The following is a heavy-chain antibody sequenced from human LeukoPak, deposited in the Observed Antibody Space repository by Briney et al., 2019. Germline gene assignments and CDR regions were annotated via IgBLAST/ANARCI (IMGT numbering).Heavy chain of an antibody. CDR1: GYDFSKYW. CDR2: KSPRDSNT. V-gene: IGHV5-51*01. Sequence: GESLKISCKASGYDFSKYWIAWVRQLPGKGLEWMGIKSPRDSNTKYSPSFEGQVTMSADKSISTVYLQWSSLKASDTAMYYCARLTDIVATIEGAMNWFDLWGQGTLVTVSS. D-gene: IGHD5-12*01. CDR3: ARLTDIVATIEGAMNWFDL. J-gene: IGHJ5*02.